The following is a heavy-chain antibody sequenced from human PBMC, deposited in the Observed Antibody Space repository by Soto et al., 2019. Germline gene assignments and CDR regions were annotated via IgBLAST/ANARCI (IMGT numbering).Heavy chain of an antibody. CDR2: IYYSGST. CDR3: ARAVVPAAGTDAFDI. Sequence: LSLTSSVSGGSSVDYDGRWIRQPPGKGLEWIGYIYYSGSTNYNPSLKSRVTISVDTSKNQFSLKLSSVTAADTAVYYCARAVVPAAGTDAFDIWRQGTMVTVSS. CDR1: GGSSVDYD. V-gene: IGHV4-59*01. J-gene: IGHJ3*02. D-gene: IGHD2-2*01.